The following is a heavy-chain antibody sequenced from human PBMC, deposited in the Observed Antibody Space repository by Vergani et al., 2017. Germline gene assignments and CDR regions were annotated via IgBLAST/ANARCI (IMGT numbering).Heavy chain of an antibody. CDR3: ARVRKHCSGGSCYSRYYYYYGMDV. CDR1: GFTFSSYS. Sequence: EVQLVESGGGLVKPGGSLRLSCAASGFTFSSYSMNWVRQAPGKGLEWVSSISSSSSYIYYADSGEGRFTMSRDNAKDSLYLQMNILRAGDTAVYYWARVRKHCSGGSCYSRYYYYYGMDVWGQGTTVTVSS. V-gene: IGHV3-21*01. D-gene: IGHD2-15*01. CDR2: ISSSSSYI. J-gene: IGHJ6*02.